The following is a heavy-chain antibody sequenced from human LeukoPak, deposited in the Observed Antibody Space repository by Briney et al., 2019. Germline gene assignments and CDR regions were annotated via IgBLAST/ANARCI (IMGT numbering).Heavy chain of an antibody. D-gene: IGHD6-19*01. CDR2: IKGDGSEK. J-gene: IGHJ5*02. CDR3: VRQAGVS. Sequence: GGSLRLSCAASGFTISDYWMTWVRQAPGMGLECVANIKGDGSEKNYVDSVKGRFTISRDNAKNSLYLQMNSLRAEDTALYYCVRQAGVSWGQGTLVTVSS. V-gene: IGHV3-7*01. CDR1: GFTISDYW.